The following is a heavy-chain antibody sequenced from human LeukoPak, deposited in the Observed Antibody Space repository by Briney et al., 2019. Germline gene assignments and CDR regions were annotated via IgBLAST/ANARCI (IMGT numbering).Heavy chain of an antibody. CDR3: ARLETADYYDSSGYYYDRSNYYYYYGMDV. Sequence: PGGSLRLSCAASGFTFSSYSMNWVRQAPGKGLEWVSYISSSSSTIYYADSVKGRFTISRDNAKNSLYLQMNSLRAEDTAVYYCARLETADYYDSSGYYYDRSNYYYYYGMDVWGQGTTVTVSS. CDR1: GFTFSSYS. V-gene: IGHV3-48*04. D-gene: IGHD3-22*01. J-gene: IGHJ6*02. CDR2: ISSSSSTI.